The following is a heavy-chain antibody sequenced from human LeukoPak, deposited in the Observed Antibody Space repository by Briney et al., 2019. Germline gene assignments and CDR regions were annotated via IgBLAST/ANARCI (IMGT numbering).Heavy chain of an antibody. J-gene: IGHJ4*02. D-gene: IGHD3-16*02. Sequence: GSLRLSCAASGFTFSSYGMHWVRQAPGKGLEWIGEINHSGSTNYNPSLKSRVTISVDTSKNQFSLKLSSVTAADTAVYYCARGRTGDYVWGSYRYFDYWGQGTLVTVSS. CDR2: INHSGST. CDR3: ARGRTGDYVWGSYRYFDY. V-gene: IGHV4-34*01. CDR1: GFTFSSYG.